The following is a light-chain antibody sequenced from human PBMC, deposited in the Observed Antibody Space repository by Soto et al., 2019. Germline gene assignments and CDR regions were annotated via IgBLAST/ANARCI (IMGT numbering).Light chain of an antibody. CDR2: ATS. CDR1: QSIRGY. V-gene: IGKV1-39*01. Sequence: DIQMTQSPSSLSASVGDRVTIACRASQSIRGYLNWYQQKPGKPPKLLIYATSNLQSGVPSSFSGSGSGTDFTLTITGLQPEDLATYYCQQSNSNPRYTFGQGTKLEI. CDR3: QQSNSNPRYT. J-gene: IGKJ2*01.